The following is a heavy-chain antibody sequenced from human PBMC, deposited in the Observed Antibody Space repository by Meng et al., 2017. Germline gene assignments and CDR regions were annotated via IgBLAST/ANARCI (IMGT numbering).Heavy chain of an antibody. CDR2: ISAYNGNT. V-gene: IGHV1-18*01. CDR3: ARGPEGPPYYDFWSGYYTAVDAFDI. CDR1: GYTFTSYG. D-gene: IGHD3-3*01. J-gene: IGHJ3*02. Sequence: ASVKVSCKASGYTFTSYGISWVRQAPGQGLEWMGWISAYNGNTNYAQKLQGRVTMTTDTSTSTAYMELRSLRSDDTAVYYCARGPEGPPYYDFWSGYYTAVDAFDIWGQGTMVTVSS.